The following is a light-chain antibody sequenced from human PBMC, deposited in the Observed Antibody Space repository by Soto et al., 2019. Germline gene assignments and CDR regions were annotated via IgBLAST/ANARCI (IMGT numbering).Light chain of an antibody. CDR3: TSYTSSHTRV. CDR2: EAS. CDR1: SSDVGGYKY. V-gene: IGLV2-14*01. Sequence: QSALTQPASVSGSPGQSITISCTGTSSDVGGYKYVSWYQHHPGKAPELIIYEASNRPSGVSNRFSGSKSGNTASLTISGLQTEYEAQDYYTSYTSSHTRVFGGGTKLTVL. J-gene: IGLJ3*02.